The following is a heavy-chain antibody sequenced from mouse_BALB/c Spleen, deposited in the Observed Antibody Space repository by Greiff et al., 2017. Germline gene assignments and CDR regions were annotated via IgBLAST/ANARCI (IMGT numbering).Heavy chain of an antibody. V-gene: IGHV5-4*02. CDR1: GFAFSSYY. J-gene: IGHJ3*01. Sequence: EVKLVESGGGLVKPGGSLKLSCAASGFAFSSYYMYWVRQTPEKRLEWVATISDGGSYTYYPDSVKGRFTISRNNAKNNLYLQMNSLKSEDTAMYNDEGGGGNRFAYWGQGTLVTVSA. D-gene: IGHD2-1*01. CDR3: EGGGGNRFAY. CDR2: ISDGGSYT.